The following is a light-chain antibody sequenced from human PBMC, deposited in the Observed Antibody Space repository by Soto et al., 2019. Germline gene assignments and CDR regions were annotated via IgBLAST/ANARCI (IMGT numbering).Light chain of an antibody. J-gene: IGKJ1*01. CDR3: QQYGNSPLT. Sequence: EIVLTQSPGTPSLSPGERATLSCRASQSVSSSYLAWYQQKPGQAPRLLIYGASSRATGIPDRFSGSGSGTDFTLTISRLEPEDFAVYYCQQYGNSPLTFGQGTKVEIK. CDR1: QSVSSSY. CDR2: GAS. V-gene: IGKV3-20*01.